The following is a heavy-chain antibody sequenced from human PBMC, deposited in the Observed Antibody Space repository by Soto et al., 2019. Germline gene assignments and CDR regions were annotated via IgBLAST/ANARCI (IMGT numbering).Heavy chain of an antibody. D-gene: IGHD2-2*01. CDR3: ASKGPSGTPFDY. V-gene: IGHV1-3*01. CDR2: INAGNGNT. J-gene: IGHJ4*02. CDR1: GYTFTSYA. Sequence: ASVKVSCKASGYTFTSYAMHWVRQAPGQRLEWMGWINAGNGNTKYSQKFQGRVTITRDTSASTAYMELSSLRFEDTAVYYCASKGPSGTPFDYWGQGTQVTVSS.